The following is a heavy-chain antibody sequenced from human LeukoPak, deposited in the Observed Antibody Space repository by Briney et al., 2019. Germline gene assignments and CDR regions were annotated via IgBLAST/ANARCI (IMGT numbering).Heavy chain of an antibody. CDR2: INHSGST. J-gene: IGHJ4*02. Sequence: SETLSLTCAVYGGSFSGYYWSWIRQPPGKGLEWIGEINHSGSTNYNPSLKSRVTISVDTSKNQFSLKLSSVTAADTAVYYCARESECGGDCYSTFFDYWGQGTLVTVSS. D-gene: IGHD2-21*02. CDR1: GGSFSGYY. V-gene: IGHV4-34*01. CDR3: ARESECGGDCYSTFFDY.